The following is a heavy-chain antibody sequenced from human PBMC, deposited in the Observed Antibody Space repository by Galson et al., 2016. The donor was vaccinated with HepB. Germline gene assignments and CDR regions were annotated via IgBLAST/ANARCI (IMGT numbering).Heavy chain of an antibody. V-gene: IGHV4-59*01. CDR1: GGSLSFYY. Sequence: SETLSLTCTVSGGSLSFYYWNWIRQSPGRGLEWIGYIYYSGSTNYNPSLKSRVTISVDTSKDQFSLKLSSVTAADTAVYYCAKSKNKMVFDQPWHYNGMDVWGQGTTVTVSS. J-gene: IGHJ6*02. CDR3: AKSKNKMVFDQPWHYNGMDV. D-gene: IGHD2-8*01. CDR2: IYYSGST.